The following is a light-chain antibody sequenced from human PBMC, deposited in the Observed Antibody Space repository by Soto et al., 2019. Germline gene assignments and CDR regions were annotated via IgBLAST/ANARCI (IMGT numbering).Light chain of an antibody. V-gene: IGLV2-14*01. CDR3: NSYTSKSTGV. Sequence: QSALTQPASVSGSPGQSITISCTGTNSDVGGYNYVSWYQRHPGKAPKLIIYEVSNRPSGVSNRFSGSKSGNTASLTISGLQAEDEADYYCNSYTSKSTGVFGTGTKLTVL. CDR1: NSDVGGYNY. CDR2: EVS. J-gene: IGLJ1*01.